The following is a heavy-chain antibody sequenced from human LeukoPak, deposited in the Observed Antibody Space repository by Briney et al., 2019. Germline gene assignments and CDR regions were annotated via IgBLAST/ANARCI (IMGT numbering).Heavy chain of an antibody. D-gene: IGHD5-12*01. Sequence: PGGSLRLSCAASGFTFSSYWMHWARQAPGKGLVWVSRINRDGSSTSYADSVKGRFTISRDNAKNTLYLQMNSLRAEDAAVYYCARGRFDEWLRAVLDYWGQGTLVTVSS. V-gene: IGHV3-74*01. J-gene: IGHJ4*02. CDR1: GFTFSSYW. CDR3: ARGRFDEWLRAVLDY. CDR2: INRDGSST.